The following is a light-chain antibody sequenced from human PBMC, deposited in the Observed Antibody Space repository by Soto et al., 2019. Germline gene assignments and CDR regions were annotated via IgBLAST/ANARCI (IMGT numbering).Light chain of an antibody. Sequence: DVVMTQSPPSLPVSLGQPASISCRSSQSLLSSYGDTLLDWFHQRPGQSPRRLVHGVSKRDSGVPDRFGGSGSDTNFTLKISRVEAEDVGIYYCMQYTHWPHTFGGGTKVDIK. V-gene: IGKV2-30*01. J-gene: IGKJ4*01. CDR2: GVS. CDR1: QSLLSSYGDTL. CDR3: MQYTHWPHT.